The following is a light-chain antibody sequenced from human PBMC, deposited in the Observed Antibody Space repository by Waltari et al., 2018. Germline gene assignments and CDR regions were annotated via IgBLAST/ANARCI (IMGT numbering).Light chain of an antibody. Sequence: DIVMTQSPDSLAVSLGERATINCKSSQSVLYSSNNKYYLAWYQQKPGQPPKQLIYWASTRESGVPDRFSGSGSGTDFTLTISSLQAEDVAVYYCQQYFIAPLTFGPGTKVDIK. V-gene: IGKV4-1*01. CDR2: WAS. CDR1: QSVLYSSNNKYY. J-gene: IGKJ3*01. CDR3: QQYFIAPLT.